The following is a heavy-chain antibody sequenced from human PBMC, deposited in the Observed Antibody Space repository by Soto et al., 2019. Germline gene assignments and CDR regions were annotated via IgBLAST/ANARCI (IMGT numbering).Heavy chain of an antibody. V-gene: IGHV1-2*02. CDR3: ARDLAKGGGSAGFDY. CDR2: INPKSGGT. J-gene: IGHJ4*02. CDR1: GYTFTVYY. D-gene: IGHD1-26*01. Sequence: DSVKVCFKASGYTFTVYYMHLVRQAPGQGLEWMGWINPKSGGTMYPQKFQGRVTMTWDASISTAYMALTRLRSDDTAVYYCARDLAKGGGSAGFDYWGQGTMVTVSS.